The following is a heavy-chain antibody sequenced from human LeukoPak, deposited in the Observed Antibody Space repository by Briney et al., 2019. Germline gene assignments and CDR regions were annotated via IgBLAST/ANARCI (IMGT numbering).Heavy chain of an antibody. D-gene: IGHD3-10*01. CDR1: GFAFSSYD. CDR3: ARAYRGYYGSGSYYNDAFDI. CDR2: IGTAGDT. V-gene: IGHV3-13*01. J-gene: IGHJ3*02. Sequence: GGSLRPSCAASGFAFSSYDMHWGRQATGKGLEWVSAIGTAGDTYYPGSVKGRFTISRENAKNSLYLQMNSLRAGDTAVYYCARAYRGYYGSGSYYNDAFDIWGQGTMVTVSS.